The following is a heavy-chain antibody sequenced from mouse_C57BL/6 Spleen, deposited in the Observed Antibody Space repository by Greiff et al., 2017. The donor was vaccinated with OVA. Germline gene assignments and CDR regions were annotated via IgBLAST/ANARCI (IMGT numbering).Heavy chain of an antibody. V-gene: IGHV2-6-1*01. CDR3: ARQNGYYDAMDY. CDR1: GFSLTSYG. Sequence: VQLQESGPGLVAPSQSLSITCTVSGFSLTSYGVHWVRQPPGKGLEWLVVIWSDGSTTYNSDLKSRVSISKDNSKSQVFLKMNSLQTDDTAMYYCARQNGYYDAMDYWGQGTSVTVSS. D-gene: IGHD2-2*01. CDR2: IWSDGST. J-gene: IGHJ4*01.